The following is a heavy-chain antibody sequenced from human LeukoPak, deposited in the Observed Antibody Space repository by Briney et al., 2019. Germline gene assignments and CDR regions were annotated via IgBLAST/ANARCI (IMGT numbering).Heavy chain of an antibody. CDR1: GYTFTGYY. J-gene: IGHJ6*02. Sequence: ASVKVSCKASGYTFTGYYMHWGQQAPGKGLGWMGWINPNSGGTNYAQKFQGWVTMTRDTSISTAYMELSRLRSDDTAVYYCARHYYYYGMDVWGQGTTVTVSS. CDR2: INPNSGGT. V-gene: IGHV1-2*04. CDR3: ARHYYYYGMDV.